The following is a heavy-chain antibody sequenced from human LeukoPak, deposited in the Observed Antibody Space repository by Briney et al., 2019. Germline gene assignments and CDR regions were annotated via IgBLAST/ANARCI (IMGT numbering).Heavy chain of an antibody. CDR1: GGSISSYY. CDR2: INHSGGT. V-gene: IGHV4-34*01. Sequence: PSETLSLTCTVSGGSISSYYWSWIRQPPGKGLEWIGEINHSGGTKYNPSLKSRVTISIDTPENQFSLKLSSVTAADTAVHYCARIRCGHTNGICYNYWGQGTLVTVSS. CDR3: ARIRCGHTNGICYNY. D-gene: IGHD2-8*01. J-gene: IGHJ4*02.